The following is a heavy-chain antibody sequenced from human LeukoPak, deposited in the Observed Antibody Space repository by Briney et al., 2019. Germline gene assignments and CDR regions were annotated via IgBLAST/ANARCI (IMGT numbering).Heavy chain of an antibody. CDR2: IYPEDSDT. CDR3: ASQPLIAPSPHCFFDL. V-gene: IGHV5-51*01. CDR1: GFKFTNYW. Sequence: GESLKISCKASGFKFTNYWIGWVRQMPGRGLEWIGVIYPEDSDTRYSPSFQGQVTMSADKSITTAYLQWSSLEASGTAFFSCASQPLIAPSPHCFFDLWGRGPLVTVSS. D-gene: IGHD3-16*02. J-gene: IGHJ2*01.